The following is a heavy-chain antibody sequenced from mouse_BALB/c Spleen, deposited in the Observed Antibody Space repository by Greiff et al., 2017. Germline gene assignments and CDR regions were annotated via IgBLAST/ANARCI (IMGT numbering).Heavy chain of an antibody. CDR2: IRLKSDNYAT. V-gene: IGHV6-6*02. CDR1: GFTFSSYW. J-gene: IGHJ3*01. CDR3: TQLLFAY. D-gene: IGHD4-1*02. Sequence: EVMLVESGGGLVQPGGSRKLSCAASGFTFSSYWMSWVRQSPEKGLEWVAEIRLKSDNYATHYAESVKGKFTISRDDSKSRLYLQMNSLRAEDTGIYYCTQLLFAYWGQGTLVTVSA.